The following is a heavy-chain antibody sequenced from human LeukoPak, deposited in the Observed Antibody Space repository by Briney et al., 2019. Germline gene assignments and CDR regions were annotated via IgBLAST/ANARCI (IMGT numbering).Heavy chain of an antibody. Sequence: SETLSLTCTVSGGSISSGGYYWSWIRQPAGKGLEWIGRFYTSGSTNYNPSLRSRVTISVDTSKNQFSLNLSSVTAADTAMYYCARYESIVRGFDYWGQGTLVTVSS. CDR1: GGSISSGGYY. V-gene: IGHV4-61*02. D-gene: IGHD3-10*01. J-gene: IGHJ4*02. CDR2: FYTSGST. CDR3: ARYESIVRGFDY.